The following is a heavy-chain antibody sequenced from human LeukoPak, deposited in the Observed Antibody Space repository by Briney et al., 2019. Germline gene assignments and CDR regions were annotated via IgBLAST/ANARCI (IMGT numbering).Heavy chain of an antibody. D-gene: IGHD3-3*01. Sequence: PGGSLRLSCAASGFTFSSYGMHWVRQAPGKGLEWVAVISYDRSNKYYADSAKGRFTISRDNSKNTLYLQMNSLRAEDTAVYYCAKDVYDFWSGYYNSYDYWGQGTLVTVSS. CDR3: AKDVYDFWSGYYNSYDY. V-gene: IGHV3-30*18. CDR2: ISYDRSNK. J-gene: IGHJ4*02. CDR1: GFTFSSYG.